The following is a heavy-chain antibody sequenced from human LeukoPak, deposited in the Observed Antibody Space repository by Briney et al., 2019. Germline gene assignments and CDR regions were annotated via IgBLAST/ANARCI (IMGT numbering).Heavy chain of an antibody. CDR1: GGSISSYY. J-gene: IGHJ5*02. Sequence: SETLSLTCTVSGGSISSYYWSWVRQPPGKGREGMGYIYYSGSTNYNPSLKSRVTISVDTSKNQFSLKLSSVTAADTAVYYCARHAYGGNNFWFDPWGQGTLVTVSP. D-gene: IGHD4-23*01. CDR2: IYYSGST. CDR3: ARHAYGGNNFWFDP. V-gene: IGHV4-59*08.